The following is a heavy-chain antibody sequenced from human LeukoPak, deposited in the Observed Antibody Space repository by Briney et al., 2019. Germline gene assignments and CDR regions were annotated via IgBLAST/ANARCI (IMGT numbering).Heavy chain of an antibody. Sequence: ASVKVSCTASGYTFTSYYMHWVRQAPGQGLEWMGIINPSGGSTSYAQKFQGRVTMTTDTSTSTAHMELRSLRSDDTAVYYCARDGSGTWFDYWGQGTLVTVSS. CDR2: INPSGGST. V-gene: IGHV1-46*01. J-gene: IGHJ4*02. D-gene: IGHD3-10*01. CDR3: ARDGSGTWFDY. CDR1: GYTFTSYY.